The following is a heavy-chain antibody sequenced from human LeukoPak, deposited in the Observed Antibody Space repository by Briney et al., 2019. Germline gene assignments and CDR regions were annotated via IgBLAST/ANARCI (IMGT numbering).Heavy chain of an antibody. CDR3: ATDRNSGKYYDY. J-gene: IGHJ4*02. V-gene: IGHV3-33*01. D-gene: IGHD1-26*01. CDR2: IYYDGSNQ. Sequence: GRSLRLSCAASGFTFSSYGMHWVRQAPGKGLECVAVIYYDGSNQYYADSVKGRFTVSRDNAKNTLYLQMDSLRAEDTAVYYCATDRNSGKYYDYWGQGTLVTVSS. CDR1: GFTFSSYG.